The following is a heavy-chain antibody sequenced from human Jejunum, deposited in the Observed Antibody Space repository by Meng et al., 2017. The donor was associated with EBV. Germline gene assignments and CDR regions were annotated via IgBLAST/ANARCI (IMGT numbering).Heavy chain of an antibody. CDR2: IGTAGDT. V-gene: IGHV3-13*01. D-gene: IGHD1-1*01. CDR3: ARGSGTTHHY. J-gene: IGHJ4*02. CDR1: GFTFSSYD. Sequence: VRLVELGGGLVPHGGSLSLSCAASGFTFSSYDMHWVRQATGKGLEWVSGIGTAGDTYYLGSVKGRFTISRENAKNSLYLQMNSLGVGDTAVYYCARGSGTTHHYWGQGTLVTVSS.